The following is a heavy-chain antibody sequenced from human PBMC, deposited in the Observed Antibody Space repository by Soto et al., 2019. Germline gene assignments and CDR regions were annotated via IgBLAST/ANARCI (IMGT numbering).Heavy chain of an antibody. CDR3: ARDGGRHSGGIDY. J-gene: IGHJ4*02. Sequence: QVQLVQSGAEVKKPGSSVKVSCKASGGTFSSYSINWVRQAPGQGLEWMGEIIPIFGTANYAQKFQGRVTITADESTSTGYMEVSSLRSEDTAGYYCARDGGRHSGGIDYWGQGTLVTVSS. D-gene: IGHD1-26*01. CDR2: IIPIFGTA. CDR1: GGTFSSYS. V-gene: IGHV1-69*01.